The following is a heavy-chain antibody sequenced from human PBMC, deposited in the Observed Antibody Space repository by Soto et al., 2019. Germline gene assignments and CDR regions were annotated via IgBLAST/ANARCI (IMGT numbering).Heavy chain of an antibody. J-gene: IGHJ5*02. D-gene: IGHD3-9*01. CDR3: ARGRPDILTGPT. V-gene: IGHV4-31*03. CDR2: IYYSGST. Sequence: SETLSLTCTVSGGSISSGGYYWSWIRQHPGKGLEWIGYIYYSGSTYYNPSLKSRVTISVDTSKNQFSLKLSSVTAADTAVYYCARGRPDILTGPTWGQGTLVTVSS. CDR1: GGSISSGGYY.